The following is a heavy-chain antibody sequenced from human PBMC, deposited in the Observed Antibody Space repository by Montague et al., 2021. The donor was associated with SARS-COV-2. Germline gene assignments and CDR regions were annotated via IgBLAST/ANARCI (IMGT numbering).Heavy chain of an antibody. Sequence: SETLSLTCAVSGDSISSSYWWNWVRQSPGKGLEWIGEIFHSGTTXYNPFLKSRITISVDKSRNQFSLRLSSVTAADTAIYYCTSWSESDSWYQASLDYWGQGTLTTVSS. CDR1: GDSISSSYW. CDR2: IFHSGTT. V-gene: IGHV4-4*02. J-gene: IGHJ4*02. CDR3: TSWSESDSWYQASLDY. D-gene: IGHD6-13*01.